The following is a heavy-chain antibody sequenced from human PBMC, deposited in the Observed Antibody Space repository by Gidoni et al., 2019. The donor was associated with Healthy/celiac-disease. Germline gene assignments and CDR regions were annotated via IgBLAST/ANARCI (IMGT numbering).Heavy chain of an antibody. CDR2: ISWNSGSI. V-gene: IGHV3-9*01. Sequence: EVQLVESGGGLVQPGRSLRLSCAASGFTFDDYAMHWVRHAPGKGLEWVSGISWNSGSIGYADSVKGRFTISRDNAKNSLYLQMNSLRAEDTALYYCAKGGSGSYYYPIDYWGQGTLVTVSS. J-gene: IGHJ4*02. CDR1: GFTFDDYA. D-gene: IGHD3-10*01. CDR3: AKGGSGSYYYPIDY.